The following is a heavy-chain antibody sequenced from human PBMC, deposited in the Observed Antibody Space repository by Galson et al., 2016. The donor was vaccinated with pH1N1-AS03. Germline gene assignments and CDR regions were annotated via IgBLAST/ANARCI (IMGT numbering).Heavy chain of an antibody. D-gene: IGHD3-10*01. J-gene: IGHJ2*01. V-gene: IGHV4-59*08. CDR2: MFYSGDG. CDR3: ASSARYWYSDL. CDR1: GASMRGSY. Sequence: SETLSLTCTVSGASMRGSYWTWVRQTPGQGLEWIGHMFYSGDGIYNPSFLGRAIISVDTSRNHFSLRLTSLTAADTARYYCASSARYWYSDLWGRGTLVIVAS.